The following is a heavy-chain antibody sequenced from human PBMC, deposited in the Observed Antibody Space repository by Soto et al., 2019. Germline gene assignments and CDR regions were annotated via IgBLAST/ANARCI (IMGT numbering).Heavy chain of an antibody. J-gene: IGHJ3*02. V-gene: IGHV1-18*04. CDR1: GYTFTNHG. CDR2: INPYNGNT. D-gene: IGHD3-16*01. Sequence: SVKVSCKTSGYTFTNHGVNRLRQAPGQGLEWMGWINPYNGNTNYAQKLQGRVTLTTDTSTSTAYMDLRSLTSDDTAVYYCARDRVAGIWGDAFDIWAQGTMVTVSS. CDR3: ARDRVAGIWGDAFDI.